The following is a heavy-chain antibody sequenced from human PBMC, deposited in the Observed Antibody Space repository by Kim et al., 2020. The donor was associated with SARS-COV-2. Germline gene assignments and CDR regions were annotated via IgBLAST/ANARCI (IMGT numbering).Heavy chain of an antibody. D-gene: IGHD5-12*01. CDR3: ARIHENPEMATIFDY. J-gene: IGHJ4*02. V-gene: IGHV4-39*07. Sequence: PSLKMRVTRSVDTSQNQFSLKLGAVTAAETAVYYCARIHENPEMATIFDYWGQGTLVTVSS.